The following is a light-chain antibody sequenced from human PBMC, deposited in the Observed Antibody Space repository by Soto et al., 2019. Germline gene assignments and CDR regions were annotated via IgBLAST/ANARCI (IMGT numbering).Light chain of an antibody. CDR1: TSNIGSNT. Sequence: QSVLTQSPSASGTPGQRVVISCSGSTSNIGSNTVSWYQQFPGTAPKLLIYSDDQRPSWVPGRFSASKSGASASLAISGLQSEDEALYYCASWDNSRNVVFGGGTQLTVL. CDR3: ASWDNSRNVV. CDR2: SDD. V-gene: IGLV1-44*01. J-gene: IGLJ2*01.